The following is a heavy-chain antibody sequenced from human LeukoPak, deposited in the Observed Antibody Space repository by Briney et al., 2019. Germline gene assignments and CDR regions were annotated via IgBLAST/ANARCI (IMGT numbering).Heavy chain of an antibody. J-gene: IGHJ4*02. V-gene: IGHV3-11*01. D-gene: IGHD4-23*01. Sequence: PGGSLRLSCAASGFTFSDHYMSRIRQAPGKGLEWVSYVSSGGGTTYYADSVKGRFTISRDNAKNSLYLQMNSLRAEDTAAYYCARGAYGGNSWGQGTLVTVSS. CDR2: VSSGGGTT. CDR1: GFTFSDHY. CDR3: ARGAYGGNS.